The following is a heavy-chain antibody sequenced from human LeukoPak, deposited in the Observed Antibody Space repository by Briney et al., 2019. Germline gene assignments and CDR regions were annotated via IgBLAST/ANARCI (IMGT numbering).Heavy chain of an antibody. J-gene: IGHJ5*02. D-gene: IGHD2-15*01. V-gene: IGHV3-7*04. CDR1: GFTFSSYW. Sequence: EGSLRLSCAASGFTFSSYWMSWVRQAPGKGLEWVANIKQDGSEKYYVDSVKGRFTISRDNAKNSLYLQMNSLRAEDTAVYYCARARVAAAISWFDPWGQGTLVTVSS. CDR3: ARARVAAAISWFDP. CDR2: IKQDGSEK.